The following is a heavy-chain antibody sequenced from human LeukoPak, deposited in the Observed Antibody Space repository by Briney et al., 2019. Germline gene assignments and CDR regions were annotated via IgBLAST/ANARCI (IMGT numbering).Heavy chain of an antibody. D-gene: IGHD3-22*01. J-gene: IGHJ4*02. Sequence: ASVTVSCKASGYTFTSYDINWVRQATGQGLEWMGWMNPNSGNTGYAQKFQGRVTMTRNTSISTAYMELSSLRSEDTAVYYCARGEEYYYDSSGPTDYWGQGTLVTVSS. V-gene: IGHV1-8*01. CDR3: ARGEEYYYDSSGPTDY. CDR1: GYTFTSYD. CDR2: MNPNSGNT.